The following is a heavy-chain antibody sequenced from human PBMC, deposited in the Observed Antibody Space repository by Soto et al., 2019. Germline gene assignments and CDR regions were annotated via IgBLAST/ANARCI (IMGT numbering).Heavy chain of an antibody. Sequence: DVQLVESGGGLVKPGGSLRLSCAASGFNFNTYTMTWVRQAPGKGLEWVSYISGSSETIYYADSVKGRFTISRDNAKNSLYLQMNSLRDEETAVYYCATGYCRSDNCPFTHWGQGTLVTVSS. CDR3: ATGYCRSDNCPFTH. CDR1: GFNFNTYT. V-gene: IGHV3-48*02. D-gene: IGHD2-2*03. J-gene: IGHJ4*02. CDR2: ISGSSETI.